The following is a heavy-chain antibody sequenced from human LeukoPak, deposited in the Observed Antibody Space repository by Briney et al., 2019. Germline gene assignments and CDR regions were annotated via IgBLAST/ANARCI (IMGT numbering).Heavy chain of an antibody. CDR3: ARDRRADYGRNDDAFDI. V-gene: IGHV3-13*01. Sequence: PGGSLRLSCAASGFTFSSYDMHWVRQAAGKGLEWVSHIGTGTDTHYSGSVKGRFTISRENAKNSLFLQMNSLRVGDTAVYYCARDRRADYGRNDDAFDIWGQGTMVTVSS. CDR2: IGTGTDT. J-gene: IGHJ3*02. D-gene: IGHD4-23*01. CDR1: GFTFSSYD.